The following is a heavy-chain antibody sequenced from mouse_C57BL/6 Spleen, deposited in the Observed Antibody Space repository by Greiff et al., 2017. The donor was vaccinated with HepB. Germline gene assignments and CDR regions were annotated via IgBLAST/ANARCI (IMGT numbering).Heavy chain of an antibody. V-gene: IGHV1-50*01. D-gene: IGHD1-1*01. CDR2: IDPSDSYT. J-gene: IGHJ2*01. CDR3: ARKLTTVVATDYFDY. Sequence: QVQLQQPGAELVKPGASVKLSCKASGYTFTSYWMQWVKQRPGQGLEWIGEIDPSDSYTNYNQKFKGKAILTVDTSSSTAYMQLSSLTSEDSAVYYCARKLTTVVATDYFDYWGQGTTLTVSS. CDR1: GYTFTSYW.